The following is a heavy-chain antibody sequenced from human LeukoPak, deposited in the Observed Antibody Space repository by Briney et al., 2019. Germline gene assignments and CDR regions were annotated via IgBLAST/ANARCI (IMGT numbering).Heavy chain of an antibody. CDR2: ISYDGSNK. Sequence: GGSLRLSCAASGFTFSSYGMHWVRQAPGKGLEWVAVISYDGSNKYYADSVKGRFTIPRDNSKNTLYLQMNSLRAEDTAVYYCCNRAFDIWGQGTMVTVSS. J-gene: IGHJ3*02. CDR1: GFTFSSYG. D-gene: IGHD2/OR15-2a*01. CDR3: CNRAFDI. V-gene: IGHV3-30*03.